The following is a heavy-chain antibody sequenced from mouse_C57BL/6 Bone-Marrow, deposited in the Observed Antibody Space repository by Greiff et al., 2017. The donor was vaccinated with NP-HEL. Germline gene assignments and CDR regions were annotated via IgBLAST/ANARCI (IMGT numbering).Heavy chain of an antibody. CDR1: GYAFSSSW. D-gene: IGHD2-10*01. CDR3: ARSYWVFDY. CDR2: IYPGDGDT. V-gene: IGHV1-82*01. J-gene: IGHJ2*01. Sequence: VKLWEAGPELGKPGASVKISCKASGYAFSSSWMNWVKQRPGKGLEWIGRIYPGDGDTNYNGKFKGKATLTADKSSSTAYMQLSSLTSEDSAVYFCARSYWVFDYWGQGTTLTVSS.